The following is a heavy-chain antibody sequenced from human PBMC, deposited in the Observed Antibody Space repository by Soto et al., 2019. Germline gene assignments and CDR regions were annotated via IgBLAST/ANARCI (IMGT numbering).Heavy chain of an antibody. CDR3: ARGGSSPLDVFDY. V-gene: IGHV3-23*01. Sequence: LRLSCAASGFTFSNYAVTWVRQAPVKGLEWVSTISGSGGSTYYADSVKGRFTISRDNAENTLYLQMSSLGVDDTAVFYCARGGSSPLDVFDYWGQGTLVTVSS. CDR1: GFTFSNYA. CDR2: ISGSGGST. D-gene: IGHD1-26*01. J-gene: IGHJ4*02.